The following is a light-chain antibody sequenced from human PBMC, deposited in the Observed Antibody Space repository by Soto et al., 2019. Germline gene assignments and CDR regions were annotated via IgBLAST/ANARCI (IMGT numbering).Light chain of an antibody. CDR1: QSVSSN. CDR3: QHYNNWPPWT. Sequence: EIVMTQSPATLSVSPGERATLSCRASQSVSSNLAWYQQKPGQAPRLLIYGASTRATGIPARFSGSGSGTEFTHTISSLQSEDFAVYYCQHYNNWPPWTFGQVTKVEIK. CDR2: GAS. V-gene: IGKV3-15*01. J-gene: IGKJ1*01.